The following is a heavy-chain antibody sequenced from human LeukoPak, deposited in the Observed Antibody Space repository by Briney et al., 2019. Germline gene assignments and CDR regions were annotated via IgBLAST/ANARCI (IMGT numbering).Heavy chain of an antibody. J-gene: IGHJ4*02. D-gene: IGHD3-22*01. V-gene: IGHV3-21*01. CDR2: ISSSSSYI. CDR3: ARGTDSSGYYSI. CDR1: GFTFSSHW. Sequence: PGGSLRLSCAASGFTFSSHWMHWVRQAPGKGLEWVSSISSSSSYIYYADSVKGRFTISRDNAKNSLYLQMNSLRAEDTAVYYCARGTDSSGYYSIWGQGTLVTVSS.